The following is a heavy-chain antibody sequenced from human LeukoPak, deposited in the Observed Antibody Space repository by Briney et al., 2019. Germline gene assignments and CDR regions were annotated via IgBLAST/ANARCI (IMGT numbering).Heavy chain of an antibody. CDR2: IRWDDGST. Sequence: PGGSLRLSCAASGFTFRDYNMHWVRQAPERGLEWVSHIRWDDGSTYYAHSVKGLFPISRDRRKNSLYVQQNSMSTEDTAFFNCAKDSERFGSGPIRHWGQGTLVTASS. J-gene: IGHJ1*01. CDR3: AKDSERFGSGPIRH. D-gene: IGHD2-15*01. V-gene: IGHV3-43*01. CDR1: GFTFRDYN.